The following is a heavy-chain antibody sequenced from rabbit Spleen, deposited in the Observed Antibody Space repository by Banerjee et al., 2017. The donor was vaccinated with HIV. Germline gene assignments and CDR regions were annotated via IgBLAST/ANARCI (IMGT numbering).Heavy chain of an antibody. CDR2: SYAGSSGST. D-gene: IGHD8-1*01. V-gene: IGHV1S40*01. CDR3: ARDTGTSFSTYGMDL. J-gene: IGHJ6*01. Sequence: QSLEESGGGLVKPGASLTLTCKASGFSFNSGYDMCWVRQTPGKGLEWIACSYAGSSGSTYSAIWAKGRFTISKTSSTTVTLQMTSLRVADTATYFCARDTGTSFSTYGMDLWGPGTLVPS. CDR1: GFSFNSGYD.